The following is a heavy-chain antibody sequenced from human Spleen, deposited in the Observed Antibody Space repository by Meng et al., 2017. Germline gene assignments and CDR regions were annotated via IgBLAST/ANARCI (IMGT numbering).Heavy chain of an antibody. D-gene: IGHD1-7*01. Sequence: ASVKVSCKASGYNFIDAYIHWVRQAPGQGLEWMGRIIPSSSEANSAQKFLGRVTLTWDTSISTAYMALNSLRSDDTAIYCCARDGGNYDFDYWGQGTLVTVSS. V-gene: IGHV1-2*06. J-gene: IGHJ4*02. CDR3: ARDGGNYDFDY. CDR2: IIPSSSEA. CDR1: GYNFIDAY.